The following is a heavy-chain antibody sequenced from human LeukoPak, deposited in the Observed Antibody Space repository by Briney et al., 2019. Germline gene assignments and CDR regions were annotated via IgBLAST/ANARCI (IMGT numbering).Heavy chain of an antibody. CDR1: GYTFTSYY. CDR3: ATGYCTNGVCYSVLSDFDY. CDR2: INPSGGST. Sequence: GASVKVSCKASGYTFTSYYMHWVRQAPGQGLEWMGIINPSGGSTSYAQKFQGRVTMTRDMSTSTVYMELSSLRSEDTAVYYCATGYCTNGVCYSVLSDFDYWGQGTLVTVSS. D-gene: IGHD2-8*01. V-gene: IGHV1-46*01. J-gene: IGHJ4*02.